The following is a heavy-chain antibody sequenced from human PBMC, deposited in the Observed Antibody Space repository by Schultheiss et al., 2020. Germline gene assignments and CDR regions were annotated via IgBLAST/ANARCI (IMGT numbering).Heavy chain of an antibody. Sequence: SVKVSCKASGGTFSSYTISWVRQAPGQGLEWMGRIIPILGIANYAQKFQGRVTITADKSTSTAYMELSSLRSEDTAVYYCARDGTYDIGDYWGQGTLVTVSS. D-gene: IGHD3-9*01. J-gene: IGHJ4*02. CDR2: IIPILGIA. CDR3: ARDGTYDIGDY. V-gene: IGHV1-69*04. CDR1: GGTFSSYT.